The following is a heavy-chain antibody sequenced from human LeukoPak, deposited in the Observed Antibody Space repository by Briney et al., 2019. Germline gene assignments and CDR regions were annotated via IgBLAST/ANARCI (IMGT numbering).Heavy chain of an antibody. V-gene: IGHV3-23*01. CDR1: GFTFSSYG. D-gene: IGHD3-22*01. Sequence: PGGSLRLSCAASGFTFSSYGMSWVRQAPGKGVEGVSFISTSGATTSYADSVKGRFTISRDNPRNTLYMQMNSLRDEDTALYYCAIMHGYYDGSGYWVQWGQGTLVTVSS. CDR2: ISTSGATT. J-gene: IGHJ4*02. CDR3: AIMHGYYDGSGYWVQ.